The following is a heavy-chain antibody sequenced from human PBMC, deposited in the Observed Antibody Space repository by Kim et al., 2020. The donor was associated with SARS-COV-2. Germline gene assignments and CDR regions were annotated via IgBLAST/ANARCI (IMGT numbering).Heavy chain of an antibody. CDR1: GDSVSSNSAA. V-gene: IGHV6-1*01. CDR3: ARSIAVADGTRFDY. D-gene: IGHD6-19*01. Sequence: SQTLSLTCAISGDSVSSNSAAWNWIRQSPSRGLEWLGRTYYRSKWYPEYAMSVKSRIAINPDTSRNQFSLQLSSVTPEDTAVYYCARSIAVADGTRFDYWGQGTRVTVSS. J-gene: IGHJ4*02. CDR2: TYYRSKWYP.